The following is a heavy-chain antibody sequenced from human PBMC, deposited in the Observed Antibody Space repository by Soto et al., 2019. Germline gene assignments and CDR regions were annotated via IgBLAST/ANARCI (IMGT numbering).Heavy chain of an antibody. V-gene: IGHV3-21*01. CDR1: GFTFSSYS. J-gene: IGHJ6*02. Sequence: GGSLRLSCAASGFTFSSYSMNWVRQAPGKGLEWVSSISSSSSYIYYADSVKGRFTISRDNAKNSLYLQMNSLRAEDTAVYYCLIAVDYYYYYGMDVWGQGTTVTVSS. CDR3: LIAVDYYYYYGMDV. CDR2: ISSSSSYI. D-gene: IGHD6-19*01.